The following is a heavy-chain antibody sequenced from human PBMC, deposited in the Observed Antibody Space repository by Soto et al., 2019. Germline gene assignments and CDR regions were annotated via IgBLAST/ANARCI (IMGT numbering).Heavy chain of an antibody. CDR1: GFTFSTYS. CDR2: ISSSSSTI. J-gene: IGHJ6*03. V-gene: IGHV3-48*01. Sequence: GGSLRLSCAVSGFTFSTYSMNWVRQAPGKGLEWVSYISSSSSTIYYADSVKGRFTISRDNAKNSLYLQMNSLRGEDTAVYYCAREYYHYMDVWGKATTVTVSS. CDR3: AREYYHYMDV.